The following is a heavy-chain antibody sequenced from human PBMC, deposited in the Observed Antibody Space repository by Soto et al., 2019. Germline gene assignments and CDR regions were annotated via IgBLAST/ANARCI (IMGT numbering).Heavy chain of an antibody. CDR3: AYSTGWYRHDV. V-gene: IGHV4-4*02. CDR1: GDSISNSRW. Sequence: QVQLQESGPGLVKPSGTLSLTCAVSGDSISNSRWWTWVRQPPGKGLEWIGDIFHSGDTNYNPSLKSRVFKSVDTSPNQFSLKVNSVTAADPAVYYYAYSTGWYRHDVWGQGTLVTVSS. J-gene: IGHJ3*01. D-gene: IGHD6-19*01. CDR2: IFHSGDT.